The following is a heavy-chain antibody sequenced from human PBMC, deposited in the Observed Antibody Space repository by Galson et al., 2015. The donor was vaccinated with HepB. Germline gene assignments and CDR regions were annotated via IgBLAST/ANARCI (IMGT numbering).Heavy chain of an antibody. CDR1: GYTFTSYG. D-gene: IGHD3-10*01. CDR2: ISVYNGNT. V-gene: IGHV1-18*04. Sequence: QSGAEVKKPGASVKVSCKASGYTFTSYGISWVRQAPGQGLEWMGWISVYNGNTNYAQKVQGRVTMTTDTSTSTAYMELRSLRSDDTAVYYCARDGHVMIRGVIINYYYYGMDVWGQGTTVTVSS. J-gene: IGHJ6*02. CDR3: ARDGHVMIRGVIINYYYYGMDV.